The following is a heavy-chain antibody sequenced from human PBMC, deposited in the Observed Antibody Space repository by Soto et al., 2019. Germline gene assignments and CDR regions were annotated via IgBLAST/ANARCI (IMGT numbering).Heavy chain of an antibody. CDR3: ARSEQYQVFAFDI. D-gene: IGHD6-19*01. CDR1: GFTFRSYG. Sequence: GGSLRLSCAASGFTFRSYGMHWVRQAPGKGLEWVALITYAGSNKNYADSVKGRFTISRDNSKNTLYLQMNSLRPEDTAVYYCARSEQYQVFAFDIWGQGTMVTVSS. J-gene: IGHJ3*02. V-gene: IGHV3-30*03. CDR2: ITYAGSNK.